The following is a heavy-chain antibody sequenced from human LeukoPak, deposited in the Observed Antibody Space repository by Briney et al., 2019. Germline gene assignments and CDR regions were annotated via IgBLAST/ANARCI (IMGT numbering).Heavy chain of an antibody. D-gene: IGHD3-9*01. J-gene: IGHJ5*02. CDR2: IYYSGST. V-gene: IGHV4-39*01. CDR1: GGSISSSSYY. CDR3: ASIYFDRLLRVNWFDP. Sequence: SETLSLTCTVSGGSISSSSYYWGWIRQPPGKGLEWIGSIYYSGSTYYNPSLKSRVTISVDTSKNQFSLKLSSVTAADTAVYYCASIYFDRLLRVNWFDPWGQGTLVTVSS.